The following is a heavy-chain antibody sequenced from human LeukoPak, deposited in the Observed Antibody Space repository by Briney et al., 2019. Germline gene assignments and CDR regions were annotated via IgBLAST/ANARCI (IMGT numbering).Heavy chain of an antibody. CDR2: IFYSGNS. Sequence: SQTLSLTCTVSGGSLSSADSYWSWIRQPPGKGLEWIGYIFYSGNSYYNPPLKSRLTISVDTSKNQFSLKLSSVTAVDTAMYYCARLGYNDYVNYWGQGTLVTVSS. D-gene: IGHD5-12*01. V-gene: IGHV4-30-4*01. J-gene: IGHJ4*02. CDR3: ARLGYNDYVNY. CDR1: GGSLSSADSY.